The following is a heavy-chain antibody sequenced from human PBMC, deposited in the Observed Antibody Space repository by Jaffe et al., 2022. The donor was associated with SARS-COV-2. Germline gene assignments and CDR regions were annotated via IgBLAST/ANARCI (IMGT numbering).Heavy chain of an antibody. CDR2: INPNSGDT. V-gene: IGHV1-2*02. D-gene: IGHD4-17*01. CDR3: ARAPRGGAVTRTNSDSFTDY. CDR1: GYTFTGYY. J-gene: IGHJ4*02. Sequence: QVQLVQSGAEVKKPGASVKVSCKASGYTFTGYYMHWVRQAPGQGLEWMGWINPNSGDTNYAQKFQGRVTMTRDTSISTAYMELSRLRSDDTALYYCARAPRGGAVTRTNSDSFTDYWGQGTLVTVSS.